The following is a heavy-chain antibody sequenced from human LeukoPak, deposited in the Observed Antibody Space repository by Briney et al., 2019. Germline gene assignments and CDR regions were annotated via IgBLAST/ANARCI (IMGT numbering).Heavy chain of an antibody. Sequence: SETLSLTCTVSGGSISSYYWSWIRQPPGKGLEWIGYIYYSGSTNYNPSLKSRVTITVDTSKNQFSLKLSSVTAADTAVYYCASTHYDAFDIWGQGTMVAVSS. CDR3: ASTHYDAFDI. CDR1: GGSISSYY. V-gene: IGHV4-59*01. J-gene: IGHJ3*02. CDR2: IYYSGST.